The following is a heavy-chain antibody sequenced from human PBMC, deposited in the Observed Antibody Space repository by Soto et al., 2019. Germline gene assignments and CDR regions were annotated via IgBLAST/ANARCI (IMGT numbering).Heavy chain of an antibody. V-gene: IGHV5-51*01. CDR1: GYSFTSYW. CDR2: IYPGDSDT. Sequence: GESLKISCKGSGYSFTSYWIGWVRQMPGKGLEWMGIIYPGDSDTRYSPSLQGQVTISADKSISTAYLQWSSLKASDTAMYYCARAPESGSYDYYGMDVWGQGTTVTVSS. D-gene: IGHD1-26*01. CDR3: ARAPESGSYDYYGMDV. J-gene: IGHJ6*02.